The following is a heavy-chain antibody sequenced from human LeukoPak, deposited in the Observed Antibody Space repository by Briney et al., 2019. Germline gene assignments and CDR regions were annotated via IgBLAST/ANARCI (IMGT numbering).Heavy chain of an antibody. V-gene: IGHV5-51*01. CDR3: ARRKRGGFDY. Sequence: GESLKISCQGSGYSFTNDWIGWVRQMPGKGLGWMGIVYPGTSDTIFSPSFQGQVTISADKSISTAYLQWSSLKASDTAIYYCARRKRGGFDYWGQGTLVTVSS. CDR2: VYPGTSDT. D-gene: IGHD3-3*01. CDR1: GYSFTNDW. J-gene: IGHJ4*02.